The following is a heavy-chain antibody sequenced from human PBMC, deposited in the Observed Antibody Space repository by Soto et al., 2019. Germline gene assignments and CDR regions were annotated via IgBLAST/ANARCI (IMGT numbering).Heavy chain of an antibody. CDR2: IYYSGST. Sequence: SENLSLTSTVSGGSMNTYYWGWFRQPPGKGLEWVGYIYYSGSTTYSPSLKSRVTISVDTSKNQFSLKLNSVTAADTAVYYCARLGGYYQAFDQWGQGSLVTVS. D-gene: IGHD3-22*01. J-gene: IGHJ4*02. V-gene: IGHV4-59*08. CDR1: GGSMNTYY. CDR3: ARLGGYYQAFDQ.